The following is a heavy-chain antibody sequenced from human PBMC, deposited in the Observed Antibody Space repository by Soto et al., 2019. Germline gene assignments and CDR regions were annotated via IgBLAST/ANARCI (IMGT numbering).Heavy chain of an antibody. J-gene: IGHJ4*02. CDR3: ARGLSPDLVATHTPCLFDY. CDR2: IIPIFGTA. D-gene: IGHD5-12*01. V-gene: IGHV1-69*12. CDR1: GGTFSSYA. Sequence: QVQLVQSGAEVKKPGSSVKVSCKASGGTFSSYAISWVRQAPGQGLEWMGGIIPIFGTANYAQKFQGRVTITADESTGTAYMELSSLRSEDMAVYYCARGLSPDLVATHTPCLFDYWGQGTLVTVSS.